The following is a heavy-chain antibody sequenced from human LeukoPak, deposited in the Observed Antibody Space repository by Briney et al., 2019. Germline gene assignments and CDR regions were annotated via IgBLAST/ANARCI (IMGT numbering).Heavy chain of an antibody. CDR2: ISSSSSYI. CDR1: GFTFSSYA. D-gene: IGHD6-13*01. CDR3: AKGKAAVPYYSDY. J-gene: IGHJ4*02. V-gene: IGHV3-21*01. Sequence: GGSLRLSCAASGFTFSSYAMSWVRQAPGKGLEWVSSISSSSSYIYYADSVKGRFTISRDNAKNSLYLQMNSLRAEDTAVYYCAKGKAAVPYYSDYWGQGTLVTVSA.